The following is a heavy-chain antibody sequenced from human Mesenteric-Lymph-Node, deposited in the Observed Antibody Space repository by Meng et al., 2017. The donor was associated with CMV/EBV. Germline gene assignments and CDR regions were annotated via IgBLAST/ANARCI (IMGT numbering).Heavy chain of an antibody. CDR1: GFTFSSYS. CDR3: ARGSNLYYGMDV. CDR2: ISSSSSYI. D-gene: IGHD6-13*01. Sequence: GGSLRLSCAASGFTFSSYSMNWVRQAPGKGLEWVSSISSSSSYIYYADSMKGRFTVSRDNAKTSQYLQMNSLRAEDTAVYFCARGSNLYYGMDVWGQGTTVTVSS. V-gene: IGHV3-21*01. J-gene: IGHJ6*02.